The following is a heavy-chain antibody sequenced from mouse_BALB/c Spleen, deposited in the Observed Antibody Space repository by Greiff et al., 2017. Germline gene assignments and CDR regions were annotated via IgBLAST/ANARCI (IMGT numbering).Heavy chain of an antibody. V-gene: IGHV1S81*02. CDR2: INPSNGRT. J-gene: IGHJ3*01. Sequence: QVQLQQPGAELVKPGASVKLSCKASGYTFTSYWMHWVKQRPGQGLEWIGDINPSNGRTNYNEKFKSKATLTVDKSSSTAYMQLSSLTSEDSAVYYCARSGSHYYGFAYWGQGTLVTVSA. D-gene: IGHD1-2*01. CDR1: GYTFTSYW. CDR3: ARSGSHYYGFAY.